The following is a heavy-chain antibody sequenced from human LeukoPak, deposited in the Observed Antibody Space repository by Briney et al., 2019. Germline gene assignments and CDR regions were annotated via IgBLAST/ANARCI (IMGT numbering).Heavy chain of an antibody. J-gene: IGHJ4*02. CDR1: GFTFGNYA. CDR2: ISGSGDST. V-gene: IGHV3-23*01. CDR3: ARDEPGIAVDVGVY. D-gene: IGHD6-19*01. Sequence: GGSLRLSCAASGFTFGNYAMSWVRQAPGKGLEWVSGISGSGDSTYYADSVKGRFTISRDNAKNSLYLQMNSLRAEDTAVYYCARDEPGIAVDVGVYWGQGTLVTVSS.